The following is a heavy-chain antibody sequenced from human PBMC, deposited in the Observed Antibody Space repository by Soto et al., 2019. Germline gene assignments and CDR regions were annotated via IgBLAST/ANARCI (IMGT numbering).Heavy chain of an antibody. D-gene: IGHD1-26*01. CDR3: ARRKVGWDFDL. Sequence: EVQLLESGGGLVQPGGSLRLSCAASGFTFSIYAMNWVRQAPGKGLEWVSVISGSGGSTYYADSVKGRFTISRDNSKNTLYLQMNSLRAEDTAVYYCARRKVGWDFDLWGRCTRVTVSS. CDR1: GFTFSIYA. V-gene: IGHV3-23*01. J-gene: IGHJ2*01. CDR2: ISGSGGST.